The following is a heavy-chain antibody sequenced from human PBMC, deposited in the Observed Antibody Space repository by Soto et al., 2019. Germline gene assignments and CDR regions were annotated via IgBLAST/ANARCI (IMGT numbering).Heavy chain of an antibody. V-gene: IGHV3-13*04. J-gene: IGHJ4*02. D-gene: IGHD3-22*01. CDR1: GFTFSSYD. CDR3: ARAIGPTLFDY. Sequence: EVQLVESGGGLVQPGGSLRLSCSASGFTFSSYDMHWFRQGPGKGLEWVSAIGTAGDTNYAGSVKGRFTISRENAKNSLYLQMNSLRAGDTAIYFCARAIGPTLFDYWGQGTLVTVSS. CDR2: IGTAGDT.